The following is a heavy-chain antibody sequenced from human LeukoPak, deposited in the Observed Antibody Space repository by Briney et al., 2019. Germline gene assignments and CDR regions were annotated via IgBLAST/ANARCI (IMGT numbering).Heavy chain of an antibody. D-gene: IGHD2-15*01. CDR2: ISGSGGST. CDR1: GFTFSSYA. J-gene: IGHJ6*02. CDR3: AKYDCSGGNCYYYYYGMDV. Sequence: PGGSLRLSCAASGFTFSSYAMSWVRQAPGKGLEWVSAISGSGGSTYYADSVKGRFTISRDNSKNTLYLQMNSLRAEDTAVYYCAKYDCSGGNCYYYYYGMDVWGQGTTVTVSS. V-gene: IGHV3-23*01.